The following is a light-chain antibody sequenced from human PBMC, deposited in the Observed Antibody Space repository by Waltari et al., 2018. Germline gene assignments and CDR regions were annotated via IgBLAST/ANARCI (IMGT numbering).Light chain of an antibody. CDR3: QQYGSSAYT. Sequence: EIVLTQSPGTLSLSPGERATLSCRASQSVSSSYIAWYQQQPGHATRLLIYAASSRATGIPDRISGSASGTDFTLTISRLEPEDFAVYYCQQYGSSAYTFGQGTKLEIK. J-gene: IGKJ2*01. CDR1: QSVSSSY. CDR2: AAS. V-gene: IGKV3-20*01.